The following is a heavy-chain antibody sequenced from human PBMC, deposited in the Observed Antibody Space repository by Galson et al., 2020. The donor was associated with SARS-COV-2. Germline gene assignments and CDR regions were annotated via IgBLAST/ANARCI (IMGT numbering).Heavy chain of an antibody. CDR3: ARAFVGNYYDGMDV. CDR2: ISYDGSNK. V-gene: IGHV3-30*04. CDR1: GFTFSSYA. J-gene: IGHJ6*02. D-gene: IGHD1-26*01. Sequence: GGSLRLSCAASGFTFSSYAMHWVRQAPGKGLEWVAVISYDGSNKYYADSVKGRFTISRDNSKNTLYLQMNSLRAEDTAVYYCARAFVGNYYDGMDVWGQGTTVTVSS.